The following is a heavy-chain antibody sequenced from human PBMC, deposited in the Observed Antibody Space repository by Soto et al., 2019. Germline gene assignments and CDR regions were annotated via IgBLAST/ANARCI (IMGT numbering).Heavy chain of an antibody. D-gene: IGHD6-19*01. J-gene: IGHJ4*02. CDR1: GFTFSDYA. V-gene: IGHV3-30*18. Sequence: VQLVESGGGVVQPGGSLRLSCAASGFTFSDYAMHWVLQAPGKGLEWVAVVSHDGRNTHYADSVKGRFTIPRASSKNTVSLEMTSLRAEDTAVYSCAKGGRQWLVTSDFNYWGQGALVTVSS. CDR3: AKGGRQWLVTSDFNY. CDR2: VSHDGRNT.